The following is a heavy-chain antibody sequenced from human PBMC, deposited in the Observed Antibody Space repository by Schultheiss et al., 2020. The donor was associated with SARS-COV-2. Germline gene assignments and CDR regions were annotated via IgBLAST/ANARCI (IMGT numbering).Heavy chain of an antibody. V-gene: IGHV1-18*01. CDR1: GGTFSSYG. CDR3: ARDYTAMVTGWFDP. Sequence: ASVKVSCKASGGTFSSYGISWVRQAPGQGLEWMGWISAYNGNTNYAQKLQGRVTMTTDTSTSTAYMELRSLRSDDTAVYYCARDYTAMVTGWFDPWGQGTLVTVSS. J-gene: IGHJ5*02. CDR2: ISAYNGNT. D-gene: IGHD5-18*01.